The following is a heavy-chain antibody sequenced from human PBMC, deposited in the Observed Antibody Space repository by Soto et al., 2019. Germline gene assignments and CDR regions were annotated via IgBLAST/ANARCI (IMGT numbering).Heavy chain of an antibody. D-gene: IGHD1-7*01. J-gene: IGHJ4*02. CDR3: ARVNNWNYHFDY. Sequence: TLSLTCTVSGVYISSGGYYWSWIRQHPGKGLEWIGYIYYSGSTYYNPSLKSRVTISVDTSKNQFSLKLSSVTAADTAVYYCARVNNWNYHFDYWGQGTLVTVSS. V-gene: IGHV4-31*03. CDR1: GVYISSGGYY. CDR2: IYYSGST.